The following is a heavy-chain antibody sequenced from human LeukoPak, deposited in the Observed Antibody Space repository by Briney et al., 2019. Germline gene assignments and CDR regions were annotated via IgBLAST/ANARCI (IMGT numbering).Heavy chain of an antibody. V-gene: IGHV4-34*01. D-gene: IGHD3-3*01. CDR1: GGSFSGYY. Sequence: SETLSLTCAVYGGSFSGYYWSWIRQPPGKGLEWIGEINHSGSTNYNPSLKSRVTISVDTSKNQFSLKLSSVTAADTAVYYCARDTGMGLYYDFWSGYYPQPFDYWGQGTLVTVSS. CDR2: INHSGST. J-gene: IGHJ4*02. CDR3: ARDTGMGLYYDFWSGYYPQPFDY.